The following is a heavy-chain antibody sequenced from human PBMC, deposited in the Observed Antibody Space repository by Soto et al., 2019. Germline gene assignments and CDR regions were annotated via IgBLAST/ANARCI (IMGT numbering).Heavy chain of an antibody. J-gene: IGHJ6*02. CDR1: GGSISDYY. V-gene: IGHV4-59*01. CDR3: ARISMRVDSGYDFVDYYSYGMDV. Sequence: SETLSLTCTVSGGSISDYYWNWIRQSPGKGLEWIGSIYYSGSTNYNPSLKSRVTISADTSKKQLSLKLSSVTAADTAVYYCARISMRVDSGYDFVDYYSYGMDVWGQGTTVTVSS. CDR2: IYYSGST. D-gene: IGHD5-12*01.